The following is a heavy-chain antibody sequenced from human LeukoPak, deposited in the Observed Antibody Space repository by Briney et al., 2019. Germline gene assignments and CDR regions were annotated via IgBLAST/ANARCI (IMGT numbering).Heavy chain of an antibody. D-gene: IGHD5-18*01. Sequence: SGPTLVNPTQTLTLTCTFSGFSLSTSGVGVGWIRQPPGKALEWLAIIYWDDDKHYSPSLKSRLTITKDTSTNQVVLTMTNMDPADTATYHCARHRGYTFGFIFDYWGQGTLVTVS. V-gene: IGHV2-5*02. CDR2: IYWDDDK. J-gene: IGHJ4*02. CDR1: GFSLSTSGVG. CDR3: ARHRGYTFGFIFDY.